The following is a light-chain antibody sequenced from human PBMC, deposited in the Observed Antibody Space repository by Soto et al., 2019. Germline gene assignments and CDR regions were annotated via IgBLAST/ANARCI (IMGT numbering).Light chain of an antibody. J-gene: IGLJ2*01. CDR2: RNN. CDR3: AAWDDSLSGVV. CDR1: SSNIGSNY. Sequence: QSVLTQPPSASGTPGQRVTISCSGSSSNIGSNYVYWYQQLPGTSPKLLLYRNNQRPSGVPDPFSGSKSGISASLALSGLGSEDEADYYCAAWDDSLSGVVFGGGTKLTVL. V-gene: IGLV1-47*01.